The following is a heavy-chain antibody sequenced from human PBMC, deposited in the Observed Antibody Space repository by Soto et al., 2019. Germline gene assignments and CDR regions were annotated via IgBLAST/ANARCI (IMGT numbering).Heavy chain of an antibody. CDR3: AREGGERYYFDY. D-gene: IGHD7-27*01. J-gene: IGHJ4*02. CDR2: ISYDGSNK. CDR1: GFTFSSYA. Sequence: QVQLVESGGGVVQPGRSLRLSCAASGFTFSSYAMHWVRQAPGKGLEWVAVISYDGSNKYYADSVKGRFTISRDNCKNTRYLQMNSLRAEDTAVYYCAREGGERYYFDYWGQGTLVTVSS. V-gene: IGHV3-30-3*01.